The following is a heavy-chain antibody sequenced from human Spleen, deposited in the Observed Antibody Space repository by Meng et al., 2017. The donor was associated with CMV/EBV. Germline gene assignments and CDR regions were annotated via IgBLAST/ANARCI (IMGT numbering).Heavy chain of an antibody. D-gene: IGHD2-15*01. CDR3: ARKYCSDITCYSGFDY. CDR2: ISWNSGSI. V-gene: IGHV3-9*01. J-gene: IGHJ4*02. CDR1: GFTFDDYA. Sequence: GGSLRLSCAASGFTFDDYAMHWVRQAPGKGLEWVSGISWNSGSIGYADSVKGRFTISRDNAKNSLYLHMNSLRAEDTAVYYCARKYCSDITCYSGFDYWGQGTLVTVSS.